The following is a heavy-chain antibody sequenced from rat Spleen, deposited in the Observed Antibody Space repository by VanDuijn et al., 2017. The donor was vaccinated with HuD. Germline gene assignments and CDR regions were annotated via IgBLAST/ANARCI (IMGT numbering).Heavy chain of an antibody. J-gene: IGHJ1*01. CDR2: ISYSGST. CDR3: ARSGTNPGWYFDF. V-gene: IGHV3-4*01. Sequence: EIQLQESGPGLVKPSQSLSLTCSVTGYTITSGYDWNWIRKFPGNKMEWMGYISYSGSTNYNPSLKSRISITRDTSKNQFFLQLNSVTPEDTATYYCARSGTNPGWYFDFWGPGTMVTVSS. CDR1: GYTITSGY. D-gene: IGHD3-4*01.